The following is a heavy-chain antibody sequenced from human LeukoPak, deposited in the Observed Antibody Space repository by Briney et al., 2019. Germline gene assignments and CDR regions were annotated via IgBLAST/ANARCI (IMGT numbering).Heavy chain of an antibody. D-gene: IGHD3-22*01. V-gene: IGHV1-18*01. Sequence: ASVKVYCKASGYTFTSYGISWVRQAPGQGLEWMGWISAYNGNTNYAQKLQGRVTMTADTSTSTAYMELRSLRSDDTAVYYCARDGYYDSSGYPRNFDNWGQGTLVTVSS. CDR1: GYTFTSYG. J-gene: IGHJ4*02. CDR3: ARDGYYDSSGYPRNFDN. CDR2: ISAYNGNT.